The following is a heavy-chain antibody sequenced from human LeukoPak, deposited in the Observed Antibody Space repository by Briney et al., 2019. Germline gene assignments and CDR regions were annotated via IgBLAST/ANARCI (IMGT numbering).Heavy chain of an antibody. CDR3: ARGRVWRGLMITFGGVIVNAFDY. J-gene: IGHJ4*02. V-gene: IGHV4-34*01. CDR2: INHSGST. Sequence: SETLSLTCAVYGGSFSGYYWSWIRQPPGRGLEWIGEINHSGSTNYNPSLKSRVTISVDTSKNQFSLKLSSVTAADTAVYYCARGRVWRGLMITFGGVIVNAFDYWGQGTLVTVSS. CDR1: GGSFSGYY. D-gene: IGHD3-16*02.